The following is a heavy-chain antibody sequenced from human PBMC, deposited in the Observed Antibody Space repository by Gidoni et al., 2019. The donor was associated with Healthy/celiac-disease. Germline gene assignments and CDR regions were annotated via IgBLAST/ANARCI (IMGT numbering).Heavy chain of an antibody. CDR1: GYTFTGYY. CDR2: INPNSGGT. V-gene: IGHV1-2*02. Sequence: QVQLVQSGAEVKKPGASVKVSCTASGYTFTGYYRHWVRQAPGQGLEWMGWINPNSGGTNYAQKFQGRVTMTRDKSISTAYMELSRLRSDDTAVYYCARVSWGCSGGSCYSGWGQGTLVTVSS. D-gene: IGHD2-15*01. CDR3: ARVSWGCSGGSCYSG. J-gene: IGHJ4*02.